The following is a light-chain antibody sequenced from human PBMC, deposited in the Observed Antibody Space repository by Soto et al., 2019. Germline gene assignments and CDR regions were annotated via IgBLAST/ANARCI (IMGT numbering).Light chain of an antibody. J-gene: IGKJ4*01. CDR3: QQLKTYPLT. V-gene: IGKV1-9*01. CDR2: PAS. Sequence: DIQLTQSPSFLSASVGDRVTITCRASQGMNNYLAWYQQKAGKAPKVLIFPASTLQCGVPSRFSGSGSGTEFTLTISSLQPEDFATYYCQQLKTYPLTFGGGTKVDIK. CDR1: QGMNNY.